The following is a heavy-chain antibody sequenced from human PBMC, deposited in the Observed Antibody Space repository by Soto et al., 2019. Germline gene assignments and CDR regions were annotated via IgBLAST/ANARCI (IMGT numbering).Heavy chain of an antibody. CDR2: IYYSGST. CDR1: CGSVXSGGYY. V-gene: IGHV4-61*08. D-gene: IGHD2-2*01. CDR3: ARSRAFDI. J-gene: IGHJ3*02. Sequence: SETLSLTCTVSCGSVXSGGYYLGWIRQPPGKGLEWIGYIYYSGSTNYNPSLKSRVTISVDTSKNQFSLKLSSVTAADTAVYYCARSRAFDIWGQGTMVTVSS.